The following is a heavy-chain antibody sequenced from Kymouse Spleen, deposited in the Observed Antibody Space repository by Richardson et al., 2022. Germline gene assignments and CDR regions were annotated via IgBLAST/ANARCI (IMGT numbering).Heavy chain of an antibody. D-gene: IGHD6-6*01. CDR1: GGSFSGYY. CDR2: INHSGST. CDR3: ASRGYSSSSGDY. J-gene: IGHJ4*02. V-gene: IGHV4-34*01. Sequence: QVQLQQWGAGLLKPSETLSLTCAVYGGSFSGYYWSWIRQPPGKGLEWIGEINHSGSTNYNPSLKSRVTISVDTSKNQFSLKLSSVTAADTAVYYCASRGYSSSSGDYWGQGTLVTVSS.